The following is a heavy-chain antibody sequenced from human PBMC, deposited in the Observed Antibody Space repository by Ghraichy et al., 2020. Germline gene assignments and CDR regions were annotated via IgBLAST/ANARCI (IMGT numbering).Heavy chain of an antibody. V-gene: IGHV4-34*01. CDR2: INHSGST. D-gene: IGHD3-10*01. J-gene: IGHJ4*02. CDR3: ARGQRPMVRGPLGY. CDR1: GGSFSGYY. Sequence: SETLSLTCAVYGGSFSGYYWSWIRQPPGKGLEWIGEINHSGSTNYNPSLKSRVTISVDTSKNQFSLKLSSVTAADTAVYYCARGQRPMVRGPLGYWGQGTLVTVSS.